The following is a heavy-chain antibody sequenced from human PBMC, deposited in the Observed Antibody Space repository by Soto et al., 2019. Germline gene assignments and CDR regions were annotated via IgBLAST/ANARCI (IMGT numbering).Heavy chain of an antibody. CDR3: ARLPHDAFDI. J-gene: IGHJ3*02. CDR2: ISYTGST. Sequence: QVQLQESGPGLVKPSETLSLTCTVSGGSISGYYWSWIRQPPGKGLEWLGYISYTGSTNYNPSLKSRVTISDDTSKNLFSLKLNSVTAADTAVYYCARLPHDAFDIWGQGTMVTVSS. V-gene: IGHV4-59*01. CDR1: GGSISGYY.